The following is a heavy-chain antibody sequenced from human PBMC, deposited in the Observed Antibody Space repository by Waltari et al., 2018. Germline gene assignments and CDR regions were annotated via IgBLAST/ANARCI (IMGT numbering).Heavy chain of an antibody. CDR1: GFAFSNDW. J-gene: IGHJ4*02. V-gene: IGHV3-74*01. D-gene: IGHD3-10*01. CDR3: TRAPGDYFDY. CDR2: IDSDGTTI. Sequence: EVQLVESGGGLGQPGGSLRLSCAASGFAFSNDWMHWVHQAPGKGLVWVARIDSDGTTINYADAVKGRFTISRDNAKNTLYLQMDSLGVGDTAVYYCTRAPGDYFDYWGQGTLVTVSS.